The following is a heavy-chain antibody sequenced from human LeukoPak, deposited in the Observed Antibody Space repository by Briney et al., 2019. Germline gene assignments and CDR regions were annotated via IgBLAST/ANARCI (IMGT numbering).Heavy chain of an antibody. V-gene: IGHV4-59*01. D-gene: IGHD3-22*01. Sequence: SETLSLTCTVSGGSISSYHWSWIRQPPGKGLEWIGYIYYSGSTNYNPSLKSRVTISVDTSKNQFSLKLSSVTAADTAVYYCARDYYDRNDAFDIWGQGTMVSVSS. J-gene: IGHJ3*02. CDR1: GGSISSYH. CDR2: IYYSGST. CDR3: ARDYYDRNDAFDI.